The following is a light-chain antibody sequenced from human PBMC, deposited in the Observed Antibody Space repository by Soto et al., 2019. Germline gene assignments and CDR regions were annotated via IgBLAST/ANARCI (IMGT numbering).Light chain of an antibody. J-gene: IGKJ4*01. CDR2: DAS. CDR1: QSVSTY. CDR3: QQRSSWPLT. V-gene: IGKV3-11*01. Sequence: EIVLTQSPATLSLSPGERATLSCRASQSVSTYLAWYQQKPGQAPRLLIYDASNRATGIPARFSGSGSGTDFTLIISSLEPEDFAVYSCQQRSSWPLTFGGGTKVEIE.